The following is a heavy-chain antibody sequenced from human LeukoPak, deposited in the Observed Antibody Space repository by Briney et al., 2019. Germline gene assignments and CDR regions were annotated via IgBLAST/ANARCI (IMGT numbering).Heavy chain of an antibody. CDR2: ISYDGSNK. CDR3: AKEHYYYGMDV. CDR1: GFTFSSYG. Sequence: PGRSLRLSCAASGFTFSSYGMPWVRQAPGKGLEWVAVISYDGSNKYYADSVKGRFTISRDNSKNTLYLQMNSLRAGDTAVYYCAKEHYYYGMDVWGQGTTVTVSS. J-gene: IGHJ6*02. V-gene: IGHV3-30*18.